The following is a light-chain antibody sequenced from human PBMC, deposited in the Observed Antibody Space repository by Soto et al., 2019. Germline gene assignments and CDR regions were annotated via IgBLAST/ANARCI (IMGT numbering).Light chain of an antibody. CDR3: QQLDSYPLT. J-gene: IGKJ2*01. CDR2: AAS. Sequence: DIQLTQSPSFLSASVGDRVTITCRANQVISSYLAWYQQKPGKAPRLLIYAASTLQSGVPSRFSGSGSGTEFTLTISSLQPEDFATYYCQQLDSYPLTFGQGTKLEIK. CDR1: QVISSY. V-gene: IGKV1-9*01.